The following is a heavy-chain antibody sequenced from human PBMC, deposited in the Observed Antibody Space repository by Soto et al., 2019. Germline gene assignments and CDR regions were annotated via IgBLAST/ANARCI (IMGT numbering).Heavy chain of an antibody. CDR2: IVVGSGNT. J-gene: IGHJ6*01. V-gene: IGHV1-58*01. CDR1: GFTFTSSA. Sequence: GSAVKVSCKASGFTFTSSAVQWVRQARGQRLEWIGWIVVGSGNTNYAQKFQERVTITRDMSTSTAYMELSSLRSEDTAVYYCAANNVSYYYPNGSPDARMEVW. CDR3: AANNVSYYYPNGSPDARMEV. D-gene: IGHD3-10*01.